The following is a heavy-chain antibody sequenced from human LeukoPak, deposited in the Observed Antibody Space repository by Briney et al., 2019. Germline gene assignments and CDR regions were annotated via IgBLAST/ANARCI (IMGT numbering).Heavy chain of an antibody. CDR1: GYTFTGYY. Sequence: ASVKVSCKASGYTFTGYYIHWVRQAPGQGLEWMGWINPNSGGTNYAQKFQGRVTMTRDTSISTAYVELSRLRSDDTAVYYCARESGVGATGSRNYYYYMDVWGKGTTVTVSS. CDR3: ARESGVGATGSRNYYYYMDV. J-gene: IGHJ6*03. D-gene: IGHD1-26*01. V-gene: IGHV1-2*02. CDR2: INPNSGGT.